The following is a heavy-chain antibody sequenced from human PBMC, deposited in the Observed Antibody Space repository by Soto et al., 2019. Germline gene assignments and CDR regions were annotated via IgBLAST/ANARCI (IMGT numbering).Heavy chain of an antibody. CDR1: GFTLRNYA. D-gene: IGHD5-12*01. Sequence: SLRLSFSACGFTLRNYAMSCGRHAPGSSLQRVPTITGTSTSTYFADSVMLRFTISSDYSRHTLYLQMNSLRAEDTAVSYCAKSPRPQWLLTKYFDSWGQGALVTVSS. V-gene: IGHV3-23*01. CDR3: AKSPRPQWLLTKYFDS. CDR2: ITGTSTST. J-gene: IGHJ4*02.